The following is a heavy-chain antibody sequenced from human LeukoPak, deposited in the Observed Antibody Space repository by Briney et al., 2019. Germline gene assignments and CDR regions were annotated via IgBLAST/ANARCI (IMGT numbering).Heavy chain of an antibody. CDR1: GYTFTSYG. D-gene: IGHD2/OR15-2a*01. J-gene: IGHJ4*02. CDR2: ISAYNGNT. Sequence: ASVKVSCKASGYTFTSYGISWVRQAPGRGLEWMGWISAYNGNTNYAQKLQGRVTMTTDTSTSTAYMELRSLRSDDTAVYYCARDNSKVYYFDYWGQGTLVTVSS. CDR3: ARDNSKVYYFDY. V-gene: IGHV1-18*01.